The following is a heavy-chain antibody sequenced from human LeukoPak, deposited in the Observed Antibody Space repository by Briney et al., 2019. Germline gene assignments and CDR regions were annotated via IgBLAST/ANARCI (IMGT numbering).Heavy chain of an antibody. J-gene: IGHJ6*03. CDR3: ARGVGCSSTRAGIPCDYYYYYMDV. CDR1: GFTFSSYS. D-gene: IGHD2-2*01. Sequence: GGSLRLSCAASGFTFSSYSMNWVRQAPGKGLEWVSSISSSSSYIYYADSAKGRFTISRDNAKNSLYLQMNSLRAEDTAVYYCARGVGCSSTRAGIPCDYYYYYMDVWGKGTTVTVYS. V-gene: IGHV3-21*01. CDR2: ISSSSSYI.